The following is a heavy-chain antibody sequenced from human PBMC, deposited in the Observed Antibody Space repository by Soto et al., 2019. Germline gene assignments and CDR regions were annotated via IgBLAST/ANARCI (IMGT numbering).Heavy chain of an antibody. CDR1: GGSFGNYY. D-gene: IGHD2-8*01. V-gene: IGHV4-59*01. CDR2: IIYSGST. Sequence: PSETLSLTCTVSGGSFGNYYWNWVRQPPGKGLEWIGDIIYSGSTNYSPSLKSRVTLLVDTSKNQFSLKLSSVTAADTAVYYCARVLVDGNYYCRMDVWGQGTTVTV. J-gene: IGHJ6*02. CDR3: ARVLVDGNYYCRMDV.